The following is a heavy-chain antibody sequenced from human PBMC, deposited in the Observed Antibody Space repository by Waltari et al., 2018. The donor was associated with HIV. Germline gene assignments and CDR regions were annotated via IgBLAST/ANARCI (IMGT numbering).Heavy chain of an antibody. CDR2: SNHSGSN. CDR1: GGSSSGYY. V-gene: IGHV4-34*01. D-gene: IGHD3-22*01. Sequence: QVQLQQWGAGLLKTSEHRSLTAAAYGGSSSGYYWPRRRQPPGKGLAGIGESNHSGSNNYNPSLKSRVTISVDTSKTQFSLKLSSVTAADTAVYYCARDDSSGYPYFQHWGQGTLVTVSS. J-gene: IGHJ1*01. CDR3: ARDDSSGYPYFQH.